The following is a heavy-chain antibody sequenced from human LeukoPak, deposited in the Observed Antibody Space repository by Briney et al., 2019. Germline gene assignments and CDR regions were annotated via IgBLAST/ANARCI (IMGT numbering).Heavy chain of an antibody. CDR2: ISAYNGNT. J-gene: IGHJ5*02. CDR3: ARDRPAHTMVRGVIGRPRNWFDP. Sequence: ASVKVSCKASGYTFTSYGISWVRQAPGQGLEWMGWISAYNGNTNYAQKLQGRVTMTTDTSTSTAYMELRSLRSDDTAVYYCARDRPAHTMVRGVIGRPRNWFDPWGQGTLVTVSS. D-gene: IGHD3-10*01. CDR1: GYTFTSYG. V-gene: IGHV1-18*01.